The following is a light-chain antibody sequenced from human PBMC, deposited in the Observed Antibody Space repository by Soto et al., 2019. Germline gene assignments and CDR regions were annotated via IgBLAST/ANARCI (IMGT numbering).Light chain of an antibody. CDR2: ETP. V-gene: IGKV1-5*01. J-gene: IGKJ1*01. CDR3: RQDHSKWT. Sequence: LRGTVSRETLSASVGDRVAMTWRARQNIMIRSGWFQQQPGQAHQLLTSETPSWQSDAPQRFSGSVSPTEFTLTISSPQTDDFPTYNCRQDHSKWTVGQGPKV. CDR1: QNIMIR.